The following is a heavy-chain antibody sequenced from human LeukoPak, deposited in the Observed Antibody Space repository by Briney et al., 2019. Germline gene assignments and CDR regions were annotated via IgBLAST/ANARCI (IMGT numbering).Heavy chain of an antibody. CDR1: GFTFSSHG. J-gene: IGHJ4*02. CDR3: ARGPNWNDGANFDY. CDR2: INPSGGIT. D-gene: IGHD1-1*01. V-gene: IGHV3-23*01. Sequence: QAGGSLRLSCAASGFTFSSHGMNWVRQAPGKGLEWVSGINPSGGITYYTDSVKGRFTISRDNAKNSLYLQMNSLRAEDTAVYYCARGPNWNDGANFDYWGQGTLVTVSS.